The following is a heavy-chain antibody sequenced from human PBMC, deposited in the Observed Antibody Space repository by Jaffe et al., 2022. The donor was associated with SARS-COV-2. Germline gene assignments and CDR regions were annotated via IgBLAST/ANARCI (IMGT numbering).Heavy chain of an antibody. Sequence: QVQLQESGPGLVKPSETLSLTCTVSGGSISSYYWSWIRQPPGKGLEWIGYIYYSGSTNYNPSLKSRVTISVDTSKNQFSLKLSSVTAADTAVYYCARFNMVEELPLYYYYGMDVWGQGTTVTVSS. CDR1: GGSISSYY. CDR3: ARFNMVEELPLYYYYGMDV. J-gene: IGHJ6*02. V-gene: IGHV4-59*01. D-gene: IGHD3-10*01. CDR2: IYYSGST.